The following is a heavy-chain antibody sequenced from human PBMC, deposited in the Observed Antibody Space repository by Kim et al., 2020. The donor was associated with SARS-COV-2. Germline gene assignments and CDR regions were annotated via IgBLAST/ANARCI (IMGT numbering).Heavy chain of an antibody. J-gene: IGHJ5*02. D-gene: IGHD3-3*01. CDR1: GGSISSSSYY. V-gene: IGHV4-39*01. CDR2: IYYSGST. Sequence: SETLSLTCTVSGGSISSSSYYWGWIRQPPGKGLEWIGSIYYSGSTYYNPSLKSRVTISVDTSKNQFSLKLSSVTAADTAVYYCARHSLRFLEWANWFDPGAREPWSPSPQ. CDR3: ARHSLRFLEWANWFDP.